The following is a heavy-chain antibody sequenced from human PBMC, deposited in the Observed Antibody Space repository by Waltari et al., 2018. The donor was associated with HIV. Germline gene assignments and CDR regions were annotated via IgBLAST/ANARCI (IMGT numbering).Heavy chain of an antibody. J-gene: IGHJ4*02. Sequence: QGQLVGSGGGVVQPGESLNLSCGASGLTFRHYALHWVRLAPGKGLQWLGIIYYDRKKTYFADSVKGRFNMSRDNCKSTLFLQSNSLKSDDTAVYHCARDFAPTGPTVDNTESSPAFWGRGTQITVS. CDR2: IYYDRKKT. CDR1: GLTFRHYA. V-gene: IGHV3-30*01. CDR3: ARDFAPTGPTVDNTESSPAF. D-gene: IGHD5-12*01.